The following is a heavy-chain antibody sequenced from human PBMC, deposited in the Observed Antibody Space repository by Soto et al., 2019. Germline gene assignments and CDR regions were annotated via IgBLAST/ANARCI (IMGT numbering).Heavy chain of an antibody. CDR3: ARVGYCGGDCSFPDY. Sequence: SETLSLTCTVSGGSISSYFWSWIRQPPGKGLEWIGYIYYSGSTNYNPSLKSRVTISVDTSKNQLSLKLSSVTAADTAVYYCARVGYCGGDCSFPDYWGQGTLVTVS. J-gene: IGHJ4*02. D-gene: IGHD2-21*02. CDR2: IYYSGST. V-gene: IGHV4-59*01. CDR1: GGSISSYF.